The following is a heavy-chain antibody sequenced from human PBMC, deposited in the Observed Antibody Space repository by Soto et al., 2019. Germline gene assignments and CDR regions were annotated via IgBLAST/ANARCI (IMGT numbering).Heavy chain of an antibody. Sequence: QVQLVQSGAEVKKPGASVQVSCKASGYTFTSYAMHWVRQAPGQRLEWMGIIHPSGGSTSYAQKFQGRVTMTRDTSTSTFDMELSSLRSEDTAVYYCARDQSHYYGSGSSPQEGYGMDVCGQGTTVTVSS. CDR3: ARDQSHYYGSGSSPQEGYGMDV. D-gene: IGHD3-10*01. CDR1: GYTFTSYA. V-gene: IGHV1-46*01. J-gene: IGHJ6*02. CDR2: IHPSGGST.